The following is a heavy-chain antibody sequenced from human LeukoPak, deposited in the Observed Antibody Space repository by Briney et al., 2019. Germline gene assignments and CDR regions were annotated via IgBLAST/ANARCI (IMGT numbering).Heavy chain of an antibody. V-gene: IGHV1-2*02. CDR3: ARERSTSTIFGAFDI. CDR2: INPNSGGT. Sequence: GASVKVSCKASGYTFTGYYMHWVRQAPGQGLEWMGWINPNSGGTNYAQKFQGRVTMTRDTSTSTVYMELSSLRSEDTAVYYCARERSTSTIFGAFDIWGQGTMVTVSS. J-gene: IGHJ3*02. CDR1: GYTFTGYY. D-gene: IGHD3-3*01.